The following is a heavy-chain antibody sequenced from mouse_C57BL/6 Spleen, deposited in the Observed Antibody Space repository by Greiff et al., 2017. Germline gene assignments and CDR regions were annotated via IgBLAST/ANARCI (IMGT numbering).Heavy chain of an antibody. J-gene: IGHJ3*01. V-gene: IGHV14-1*01. Sequence: EVKLMESGAELVRPGASVKLSCTASGFNIKDYYMHWVKQRPEQGLEWIGRIDPEDGDTEYAPKFQGKATMTADTSSNTAYLQLSSLTSEDTAVYYCTKAHYYYGSSCAYWGQGTLVTVSA. CDR3: TKAHYYYGSSCAY. D-gene: IGHD1-1*01. CDR1: GFNIKDYY. CDR2: IDPEDGDT.